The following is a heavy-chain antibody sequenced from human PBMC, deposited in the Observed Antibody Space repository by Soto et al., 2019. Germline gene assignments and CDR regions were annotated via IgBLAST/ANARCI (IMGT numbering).Heavy chain of an antibody. Sequence: QVQLVQSGAEEKKPGALVKVSCKASGYTFTSYAMHWVRQAPGQRLEWMGWINAGNGNTKYSQKFQVRVTITRDTSASTAYMELSSLRSEDTAVYYCARGTVVTHFDYWRQATLVTVSS. D-gene: IGHD2-15*01. J-gene: IGHJ4*02. V-gene: IGHV1-3*05. CDR2: INAGNGNT. CDR3: ARGTVVTHFDY. CDR1: GYTFTSYA.